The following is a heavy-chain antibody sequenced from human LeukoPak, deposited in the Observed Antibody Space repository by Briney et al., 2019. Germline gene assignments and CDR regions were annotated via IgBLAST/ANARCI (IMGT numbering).Heavy chain of an antibody. J-gene: IGHJ6*02. D-gene: IGHD6-13*01. CDR3: ARGYSSSSWSKYTYYYYGMDV. CDR1: GGSISSYY. V-gene: IGHV4-59*12. CDR2: IYYSGST. Sequence: SETLSLTCTVSGGSISSYYWSWIRQPPGKGLEWIGYIYYSGSTYYNPSLKSRVTISVDTSKNQFSLKLSSVTAADTAVYYCARGYSSSSWSKYTYYYYGMDVWGQGTTVTVSS.